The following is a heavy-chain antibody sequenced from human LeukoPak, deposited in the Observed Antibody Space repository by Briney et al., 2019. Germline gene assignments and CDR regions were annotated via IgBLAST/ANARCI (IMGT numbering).Heavy chain of an antibody. V-gene: IGHV3-23*01. J-gene: IGHJ4*02. Sequence: GGSLRLSCAASGFTFNNYSMSWVRQAPGGGREWVSFISCSAGRTHYADSVKGRFTISRDNSKNTISLQMNSLRAEDTAVYYCAKGDSTYYYDSSGYMWGQGTLVTVSS. CDR2: ISCSAGRT. CDR3: AKGDSTYYYDSSGYM. D-gene: IGHD3-22*01. CDR1: GFTFNNYS.